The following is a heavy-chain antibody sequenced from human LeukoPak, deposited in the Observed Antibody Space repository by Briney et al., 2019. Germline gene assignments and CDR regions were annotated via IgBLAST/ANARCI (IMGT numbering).Heavy chain of an antibody. Sequence: TGGSLRLSCAASGFTFNSYWMSWVRQAPGKGLEWVANIKQDGSEKYYVVSVKGRFTISRDNAKNSLYLHMNSLRAEDTAVYYCASVREWQLQNAPFDYWGQGTLVTVSS. J-gene: IGHJ4*02. CDR1: GFTFNSYW. V-gene: IGHV3-7*01. CDR3: ASVREWQLQNAPFDY. CDR2: IKQDGSEK. D-gene: IGHD1-26*01.